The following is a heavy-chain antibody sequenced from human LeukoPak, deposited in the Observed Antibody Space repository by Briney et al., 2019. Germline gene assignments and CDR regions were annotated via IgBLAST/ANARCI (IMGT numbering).Heavy chain of an antibody. CDR1: GYTFTSYD. Sequence: ASVKVSCKASGYTFTSYDINWVRQATGQGLEWMGWMNPNSGNTGYAQKFQGRVTMTRNTSISTAYMELSSLRSEDTAVYYCARGGYYYDSSGSAHFDYWGQGTLVTVSS. D-gene: IGHD3-22*01. CDR3: ARGGYYYDSSGSAHFDY. CDR2: MNPNSGNT. V-gene: IGHV1-8*01. J-gene: IGHJ4*02.